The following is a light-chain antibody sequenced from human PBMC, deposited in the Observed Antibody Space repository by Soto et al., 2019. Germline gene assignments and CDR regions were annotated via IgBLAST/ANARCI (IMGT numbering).Light chain of an antibody. J-gene: IGLJ2*01. CDR2: GNS. CDR1: SSNIGAGYD. CDR3: QSYDSSLSGSHVV. V-gene: IGLV1-40*01. Sequence: ELTQPPSVSGAPGQRVTISCTGSSSNIGAGYDVHWYQQLPGTAPKLLIYGNSNRPSGVPDRFSGSKSGTSASLAITGLQAEDEADYYCQSYDSSLSGSHVVFGGGTQLTVL.